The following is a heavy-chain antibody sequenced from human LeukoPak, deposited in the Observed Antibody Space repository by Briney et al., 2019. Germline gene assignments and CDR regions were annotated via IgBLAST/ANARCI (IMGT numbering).Heavy chain of an antibody. CDR1: GFSLSTSGVG. J-gene: IGHJ5*02. D-gene: IGHD1-26*01. V-gene: IGHV2-5*02. CDR3: ARNSRVGATMDDWFDP. CDR2: VYWDDDK. Sequence: SGPTLVNPTQTLTLTCTFSGFSLSTSGVGVGWIRQPPGKALEWLALVYWDDDKRYSPSLKSRLTIPRDTSKNQVVLTMTNMDPVDTATHYCARNSRVGATMDDWFDPWGQGTLVTVSS.